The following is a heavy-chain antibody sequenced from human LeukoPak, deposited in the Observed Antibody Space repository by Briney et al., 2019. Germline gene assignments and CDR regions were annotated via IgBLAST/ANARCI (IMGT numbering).Heavy chain of an antibody. J-gene: IGHJ2*01. Sequence: PSETLSLTCTVSGGSIISYYWSWIRQPPGKGLEWVGYIYYNGRTKYNPSPKRRLSISADTSTNQFFLKLMSVTSSDTAAYYCARQGAREQRLELDWYFDLWGRGTLGTVSS. D-gene: IGHD6-25*01. V-gene: IGHV4-59*08. CDR2: IYYNGRT. CDR3: ARQGAREQRLELDWYFDL. CDR1: GGSIISYY.